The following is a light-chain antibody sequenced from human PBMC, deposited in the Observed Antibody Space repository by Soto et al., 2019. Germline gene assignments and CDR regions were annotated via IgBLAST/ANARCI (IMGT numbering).Light chain of an antibody. J-gene: IGLJ2*01. V-gene: IGLV1-47*01. CDR1: SSNIGSNY. CDR3: AAWDASLSVL. Sequence: QSVLTQPPSASGTPGQRVTISCSGSSSNIGSNYVYWYQQLPGTAPKLLIYRNNQRPSGVPDRFSGSKSGTSASLAISGLRSEDEADYYCAAWDASLSVLFGGGTKVTVL. CDR2: RNN.